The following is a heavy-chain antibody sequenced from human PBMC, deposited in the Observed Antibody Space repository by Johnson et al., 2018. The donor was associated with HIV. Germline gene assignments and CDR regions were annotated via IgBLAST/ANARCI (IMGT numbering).Heavy chain of an antibody. V-gene: IGHV3-11*01. Sequence: VPLVESGGGLVTPGGSLRLSCAASGFTFSDYYMSWIRQAPGKGLEWVSYISSSGSTIYYADSVKGRFTISRDNAKNSLYLQMNSLRAEDTALYYCARDSGSYYSDAFDIWGQGTMVTVSS. CDR1: GFTFSDYY. D-gene: IGHD1-26*01. CDR3: ARDSGSYYSDAFDI. J-gene: IGHJ3*02. CDR2: ISSSGSTI.